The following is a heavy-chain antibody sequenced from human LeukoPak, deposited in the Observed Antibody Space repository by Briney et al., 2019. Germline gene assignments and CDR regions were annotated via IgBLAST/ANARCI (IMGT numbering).Heavy chain of an antibody. CDR3: TRTVDIVVTYYMDV. J-gene: IGHJ6*03. D-gene: IGHD2-21*01. Sequence: GGSLKLSCAASGFTSWSSAVHWVRQASRKGLGWVGRIRSRSNDYATAYAASVEGRFTISRDDSKNMAFLQMSSLTTEDTAVYYCTRTVDIVVTYYMDVWGKGTTVTVSS. CDR2: IRSRSNDYAT. CDR1: GFTSWSSA. V-gene: IGHV3-73*01.